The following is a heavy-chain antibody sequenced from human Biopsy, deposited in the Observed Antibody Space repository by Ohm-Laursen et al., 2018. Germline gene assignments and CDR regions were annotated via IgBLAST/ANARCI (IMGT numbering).Heavy chain of an antibody. CDR1: GDTFTTSA. Sequence: LVKVSCKASGDTFTTSAISWVRQVPGQGLDWMGRIIPILGTVDYGQNFQGRVTIRADTSTTFLELTSLRYDDTAVYYCASGDIGGIGLDVWGLGTTITVSS. J-gene: IGHJ6*02. CDR2: IIPILGTV. D-gene: IGHD3-10*01. CDR3: ASGDIGGIGLDV. V-gene: IGHV1-69*04.